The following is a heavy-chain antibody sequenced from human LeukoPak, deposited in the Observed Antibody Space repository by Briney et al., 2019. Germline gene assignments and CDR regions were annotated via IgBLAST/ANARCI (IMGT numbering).Heavy chain of an antibody. J-gene: IGHJ4*02. Sequence: SETLSLTCGVYGGSFSNYYWTWIRQTPGKGLEWIGEINHIGSTNSNPSLKSRVTISMDTSKNQFSLKLSSVTAADTAVYYCARVLSSSWSYYFDYWGQGTLVTVSS. D-gene: IGHD6-13*01. CDR3: ARVLSSSWSYYFDY. CDR1: GGSFSNYY. V-gene: IGHV4-34*01. CDR2: INHIGST.